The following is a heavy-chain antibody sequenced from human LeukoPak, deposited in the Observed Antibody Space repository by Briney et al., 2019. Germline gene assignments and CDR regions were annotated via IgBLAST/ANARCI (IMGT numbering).Heavy chain of an antibody. CDR3: ARDGLSTTGTTWEDYYYYGMDV. V-gene: IGHV1-3*01. D-gene: IGHD1-1*01. CDR2: INAGNGNT. Sequence: AASVKVSCKASGYTFTSYAMHWVRQAPGQRLEWMGWINAGNGNTKYSQKFQGRVTITRDTSASTAYMELSSLRSEDTAVYHCARDGLSTTGTTWEDYYYYGMDVWGKGTTVTVSS. CDR1: GYTFTSYA. J-gene: IGHJ6*04.